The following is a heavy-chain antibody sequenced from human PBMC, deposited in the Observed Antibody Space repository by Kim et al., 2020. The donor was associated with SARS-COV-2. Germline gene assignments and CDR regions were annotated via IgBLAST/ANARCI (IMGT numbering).Heavy chain of an antibody. Sequence: SETLSLTCTVSGGSISSSSYHWGWIRQPPGKGLEWIVSMYYSGSTYSNPSLKSRATTSVDTSKKQFSLKLSSVTAADTAEYYWARTNRDDCRDYFDYWGQGALFTVSS. V-gene: IGHV4-39*07. CDR1: GGSISSSSYH. CDR3: ARTNRDDCRDYFDY. CDR2: MYYSGST. J-gene: IGHJ4*02. D-gene: IGHD3-22*01.